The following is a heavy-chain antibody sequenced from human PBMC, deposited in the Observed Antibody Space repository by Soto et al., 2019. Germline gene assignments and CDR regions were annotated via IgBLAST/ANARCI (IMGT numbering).Heavy chain of an antibody. J-gene: IGHJ5*02. Sequence: SETLSLTCTVSGGSISSYYWSWIRQPPGKGLEWIGYIYYSVSTNYNPSLKSRVTISVDTSKNQFSLKLSSVTAADTAVYYCARDQSFWSGYYTGVFDPWGQGTLVTVSS. V-gene: IGHV4-59*01. CDR3: ARDQSFWSGYYTGVFDP. D-gene: IGHD3-3*01. CDR2: IYYSVST. CDR1: GGSISSYY.